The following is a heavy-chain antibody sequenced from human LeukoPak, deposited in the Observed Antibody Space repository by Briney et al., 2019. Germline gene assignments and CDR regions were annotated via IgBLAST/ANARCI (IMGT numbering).Heavy chain of an antibody. CDR3: ARVGWDYDSSH. Sequence: SETLSLTCTVSGGSISSYYWSWIRQPPGKGLEWIGYIYYSGSTNYNPSLKSRVTISVDTSKNQFSLKLSSVTAADTAVYYCARVGWDYDSSHWGQGTLVTVSS. CDR1: GGSISSYY. D-gene: IGHD3-22*01. J-gene: IGHJ4*02. V-gene: IGHV4-59*01. CDR2: IYYSGST.